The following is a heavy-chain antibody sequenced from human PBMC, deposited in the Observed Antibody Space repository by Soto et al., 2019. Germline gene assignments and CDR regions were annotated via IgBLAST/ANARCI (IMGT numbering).Heavy chain of an antibody. Sequence: QVQLVQSGAEVKKPGASVKVSCKASGYTFIDNYIHWVRQAPGQGLEWMGWLNPNSGNTNYGRKFLGRVTMTRDTSVSTAYLELSRLSPDDTALYYCARAKGYISGWPPGYWGQGTLVTVSS. CDR3: ARAKGYISGWPPGY. CDR2: LNPNSGNT. V-gene: IGHV1-2*02. D-gene: IGHD6-19*01. CDR1: GYTFIDNY. J-gene: IGHJ4*02.